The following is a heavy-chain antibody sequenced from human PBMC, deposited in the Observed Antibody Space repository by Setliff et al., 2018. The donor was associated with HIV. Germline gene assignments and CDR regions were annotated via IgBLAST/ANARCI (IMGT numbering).Heavy chain of an antibody. D-gene: IGHD3-10*01. Sequence: GGSLRLSCTASGFTFGEYAMSWVRQAPGKGLECVSIIYSGGSTYYADSVKGRFTVSRDNSKNTLYLQMNSLRVVDTAVYYCARDPNGSGNSLPNWGQGTLVTVSS. CDR2: IYSGGST. V-gene: IGHV3-66*02. CDR3: ARDPNGSGNSLPN. J-gene: IGHJ4*02. CDR1: GFTFGEYA.